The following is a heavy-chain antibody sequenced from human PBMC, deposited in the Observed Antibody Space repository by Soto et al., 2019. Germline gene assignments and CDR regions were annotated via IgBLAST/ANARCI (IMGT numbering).Heavy chain of an antibody. V-gene: IGHV1-69*13. CDR2: IIPIFGTA. CDR3: ARDPHYYGSGSYFYYYGMDV. J-gene: IGHJ6*02. D-gene: IGHD3-10*01. Sequence: GASVKVSCKASGGTFSSYAISWVRQAPGQGLEWMGGIIPIFGTANYAQKFQGRVTITADESTSTAYMELSSLRSEDTAVYYCARDPHYYGSGSYFYYYGMDVWGQGTTVTAP. CDR1: GGTFSSYA.